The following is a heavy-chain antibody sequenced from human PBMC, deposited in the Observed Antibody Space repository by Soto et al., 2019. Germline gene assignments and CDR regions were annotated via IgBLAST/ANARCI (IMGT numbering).Heavy chain of an antibody. D-gene: IGHD3-10*01. Sequence: QVQLVQSGAEVKKPGASVKVSCKASGYTFTTYEINWVRQVPGQGLEWMGWMSPSSGNTGYVDQFRGRVTMTSNTYMTTAYMELSSLRSEGTAVYYCASVGGQLFGDHGMDVWGQGTTVTVSS. CDR1: GYTFTTYE. CDR3: ASVGGQLFGDHGMDV. CDR2: MSPSSGNT. J-gene: IGHJ6*02. V-gene: IGHV1-8*01.